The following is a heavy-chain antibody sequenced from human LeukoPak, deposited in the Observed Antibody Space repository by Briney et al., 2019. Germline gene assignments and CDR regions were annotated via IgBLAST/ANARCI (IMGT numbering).Heavy chain of an antibody. J-gene: IGHJ4*02. CDR2: MYYSGST. Sequence: PSETLSLTCTVSGGSISSDGYYWSWIRQHPGKGLEWIGHMYYSGSTYYNPSLKSRVTILGDTSKNQFSLKLSSVTAADTAVYFCARSPVRSGSTLGYWGQGTLVTVSS. CDR3: ARSPVRSGSTLGY. D-gene: IGHD3-10*01. CDR1: GGSISSDGYY. V-gene: IGHV4-31*03.